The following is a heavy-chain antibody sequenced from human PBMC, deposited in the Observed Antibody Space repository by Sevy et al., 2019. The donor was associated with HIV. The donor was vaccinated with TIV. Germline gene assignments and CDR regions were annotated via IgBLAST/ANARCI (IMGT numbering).Heavy chain of an antibody. V-gene: IGHV3-9*01. J-gene: IGHJ4*02. D-gene: IGHD6-19*01. CDR2: ISWNSGSI. Sequence: GGSLRLSCAASGFTFDDYAMHWVRQAPGKGLEWVSGISWNSGSIGYADSVKGRFTISRDNAKNSLYLQMNSLRAEDTALYYCAKALGIVVAGTGVDYWGQGTLVTVSS. CDR3: AKALGIVVAGTGVDY. CDR1: GFTFDDYA.